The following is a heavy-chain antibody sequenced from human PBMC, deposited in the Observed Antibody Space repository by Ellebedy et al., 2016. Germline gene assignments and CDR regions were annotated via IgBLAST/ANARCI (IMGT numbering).Heavy chain of an antibody. V-gene: IGHV3-23*01. CDR3: ARSAGSSSGRPPDS. J-gene: IGHJ4*02. D-gene: IGHD6-19*01. CDR1: GFTFSSYA. Sequence: GGSLRLXXAASGFTFSSYAMSWVRQAPGKGLEWVSLMSGAGATTCYADSVKGRFTISRDNSQNTLFLQMNSLRAEDTAVYYCARSAGSSSGRPPDSWGQGTLVTVSS. CDR2: MSGAGATT.